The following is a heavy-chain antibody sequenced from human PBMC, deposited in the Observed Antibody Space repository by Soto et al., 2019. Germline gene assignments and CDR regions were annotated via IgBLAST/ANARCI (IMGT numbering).Heavy chain of an antibody. D-gene: IGHD3-3*01. Sequence: SVKVSCKASGGTFSGYTISWVRQAPGQGLEWMGRIIPILGIANYAQKFQGRVTITADKSTSTAYMELSSLRSEDTAVYYCARGDYDFWSGYYRNHDAFDIWGQGTMVTVSS. CDR3: ARGDYDFWSGYYRNHDAFDI. J-gene: IGHJ3*02. V-gene: IGHV1-69*02. CDR1: GGTFSGYT. CDR2: IIPILGIA.